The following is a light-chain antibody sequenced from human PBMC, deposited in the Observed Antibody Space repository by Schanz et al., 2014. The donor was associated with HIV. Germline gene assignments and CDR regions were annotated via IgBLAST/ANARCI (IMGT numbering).Light chain of an antibody. J-gene: IGLJ3*02. CDR2: EVS. V-gene: IGLV2-8*01. Sequence: QSALTQPASVSGSPGQSIAISCTGTSSDVGGYNYVSWYQQLPGKAPKLMIYEVSERPSGVPDRFSGSKSGNTASLTVSGLQADDEADYYCSSYAATSNVLFGGGTKLTVL. CDR3: SSYAATSNVL. CDR1: SSDVGGYNY.